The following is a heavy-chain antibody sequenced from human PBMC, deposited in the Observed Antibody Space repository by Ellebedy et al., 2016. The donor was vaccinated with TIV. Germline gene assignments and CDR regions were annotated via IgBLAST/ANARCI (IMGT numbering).Heavy chain of an antibody. CDR2: IGPNNDYT. D-gene: IGHD6-19*01. V-gene: IGHV3-23*01. CDR1: GFNFSIYS. J-gene: IGHJ4*02. CDR3: AKELVSRGSLTFDY. Sequence: PGGSLRLSCAVSGFNFSIYSMTWVRQAPGKGLQWVSAIGPNNDYTFYIDSVGGRFTISRDNYRNTLYLQMDSLRVEDTAVYYCAKELVSRGSLTFDYWGQGAQVTVSS.